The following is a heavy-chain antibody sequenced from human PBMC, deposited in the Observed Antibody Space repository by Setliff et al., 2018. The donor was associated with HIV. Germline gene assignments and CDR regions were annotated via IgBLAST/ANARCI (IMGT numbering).Heavy chain of an antibody. V-gene: IGHV3-74*03. CDR3: AKDYHVAATDY. J-gene: IGHJ4*02. CDR1: GFTFSTYW. CDR2: INNDGRKT. Sequence: PGGSLRLSCAASGFTFSTYWMHWVRQAPGKGLVWVSHINNDGRKTTYADSVKGRFTVSRDNAKNTLYLQMNSLRAEDTAVYYCAKDYHVAATDYWGQGTLVTVSS. D-gene: IGHD6-13*01.